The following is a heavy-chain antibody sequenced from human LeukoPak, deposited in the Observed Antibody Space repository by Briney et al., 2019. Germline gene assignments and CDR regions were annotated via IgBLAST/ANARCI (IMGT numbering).Heavy chain of an antibody. Sequence: GASVKVSCKASGYTFSSYGISWVRQAPGQGLEWVGWISAYNGNTNYAQKLQGRVTMTTDTSTSTAYMGLRSLRSDDTAVYYCARGPVLLRLGELSHEMAAEYFQHWGQGTLVTVSS. CDR1: GYTFSSYG. D-gene: IGHD3-16*02. CDR3: ARGPVLLRLGELSHEMAAEYFQH. V-gene: IGHV1-18*01. J-gene: IGHJ1*01. CDR2: ISAYNGNT.